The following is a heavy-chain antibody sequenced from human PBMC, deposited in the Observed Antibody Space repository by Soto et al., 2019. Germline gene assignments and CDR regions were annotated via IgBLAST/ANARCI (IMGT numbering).Heavy chain of an antibody. D-gene: IGHD2-2*01. CDR1: GFTFSSYA. CDR2: ISGSGGST. J-gene: IGHJ5*02. V-gene: IGHV3-23*01. CDR3: AKDGGVVPAATPPYNWFDP. Sequence: EVQLLESGGGLVQPGGSLRLSCAASGFTFSSYAMSWVRQAPGKGLEWVSAISGSGGSTYYADSVKGRFTISRDNSKKSLYLKMNSMRAEDTAVYYCAKDGGVVPAATPPYNWFDPWGQGALVTVSS.